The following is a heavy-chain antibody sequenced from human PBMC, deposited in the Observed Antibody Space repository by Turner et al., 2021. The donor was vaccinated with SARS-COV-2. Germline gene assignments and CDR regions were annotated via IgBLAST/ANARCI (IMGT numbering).Heavy chain of an antibody. Sequence: QVQLQESGPGLVSPSETLSLTCTVPGGSISSKSWSWIRQSPGRGLEWIGYFYKIGSIDYNPTLRSRVTISVDTSKNQLSLNLISMTAADTAVYDCARHQGSTSGYDHGMNVWGQGTAVIVSS. J-gene: IGHJ6*02. D-gene: IGHD1-1*01. CDR1: GGSISSKS. CDR2: FYKIGSI. V-gene: IGHV4-59*08. CDR3: ARHQGSTSGYDHGMNV.